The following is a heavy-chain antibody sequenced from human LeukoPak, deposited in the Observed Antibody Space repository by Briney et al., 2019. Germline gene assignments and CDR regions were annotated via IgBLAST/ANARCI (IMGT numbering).Heavy chain of an antibody. D-gene: IGHD5-18*01. J-gene: IGHJ2*01. CDR3: ARASLDAAMVYWYFDL. V-gene: IGHV1-46*01. CDR2: IHPSGGST. CDR1: GYTFTSYY. Sequence: ASVKLSCKASGYTFTSYYMNWVRQAPGKGLEWMGVIHPSGGSTSYAQKFQGRVTMTTDTSTSTVYVELSSLRSDDTAAYYCARASLDAAMVYWYFDLWGRGTLVTVSS.